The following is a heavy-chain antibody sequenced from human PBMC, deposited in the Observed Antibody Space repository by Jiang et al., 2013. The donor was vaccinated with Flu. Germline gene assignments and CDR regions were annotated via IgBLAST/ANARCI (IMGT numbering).Heavy chain of an antibody. V-gene: IGHV5-51*01. CDR1: GYSFTSYW. CDR3: ARSAYDYSNPDFDP. D-gene: IGHD4-11*01. Sequence: SGYSFTSYWIGWVRQMPGKGLEWMGIIYPGDSDTRYSPSFQGQVTISADKSISTAYLQWSSLKASDTAMYYCARSAYDYSNPDFDPWGQGTLVTVSS. CDR2: IYPGDSDT. J-gene: IGHJ5*02.